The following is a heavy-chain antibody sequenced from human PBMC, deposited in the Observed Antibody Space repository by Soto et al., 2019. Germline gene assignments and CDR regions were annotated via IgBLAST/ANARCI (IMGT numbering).Heavy chain of an antibody. CDR1: GYTFSSFA. Sequence: EVQLLESGGGLVQPGGSLRLSCAASGYTFSSFAMHWVRQVPEKGLEWVSGISGSDGSTYYTDSVKGRFTISRDNSKHTLYLQMNSLRVEDTAVYYCAKKVAGGRPFDYWGRGTLVTVSS. J-gene: IGHJ4*02. CDR3: AKKVAGGRPFDY. D-gene: IGHD2-15*01. CDR2: ISGSDGST. V-gene: IGHV3-23*01.